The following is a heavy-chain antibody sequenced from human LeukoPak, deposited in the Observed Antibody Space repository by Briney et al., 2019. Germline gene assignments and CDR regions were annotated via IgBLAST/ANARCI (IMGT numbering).Heavy chain of an antibody. Sequence: ASVKVSCKASGYTFTGYYMHWVRQAPGQGLEWMGRINPNSGGTNYAQKFQGRVTMTRDTSISTAYMELSRLRSDDTAVYYCARAAHIVVVPVRFDPWGQGTLVTVSS. CDR2: INPNSGGT. J-gene: IGHJ5*02. CDR1: GYTFTGYY. D-gene: IGHD2-2*01. CDR3: ARAAHIVVVPVRFDP. V-gene: IGHV1-2*02.